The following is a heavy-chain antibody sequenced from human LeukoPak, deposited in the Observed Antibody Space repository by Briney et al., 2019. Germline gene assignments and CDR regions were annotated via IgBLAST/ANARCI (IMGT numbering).Heavy chain of an antibody. V-gene: IGHV1-18*04. CDR3: ARDRLGYCSSTSCSSLDY. J-gene: IGHJ4*02. CDR1: GYTFTGYY. D-gene: IGHD2-2*01. Sequence: GASVKVSCKASGYTFTGYYMHWVRQAPGKGLEWMGWISVYNGNTNHAQKLQGRVTMTTDTSTSTAYMELRSLRSDDTAVYYCARDRLGYCSSTSCSSLDYWGQGTLVTVSS. CDR2: ISVYNGNT.